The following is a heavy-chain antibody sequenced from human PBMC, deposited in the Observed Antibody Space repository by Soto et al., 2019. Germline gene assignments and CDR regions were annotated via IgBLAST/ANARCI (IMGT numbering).Heavy chain of an antibody. CDR2: IYYSGGT. D-gene: IGHD3-22*01. Sequence: SETLSLTCTVSGGSISSYYWSWIRQPPGKGLEWIGYIYYSGGTNYNPSLKSRVTISVDTSKNQFSLKLSSVTAADTAMYYCASNYYDSSGYYVGPFDYWGQGTLVTVSS. CDR3: ASNYYDSSGYYVGPFDY. V-gene: IGHV4-59*01. CDR1: GGSISSYY. J-gene: IGHJ4*02.